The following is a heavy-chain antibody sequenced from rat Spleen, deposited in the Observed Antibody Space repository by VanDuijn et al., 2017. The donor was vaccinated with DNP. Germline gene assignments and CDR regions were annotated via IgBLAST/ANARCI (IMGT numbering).Heavy chain of an antibody. CDR3: ARSAPTVGFAY. CDR2: INKDSSTI. CDR1: GFNFNDHW. D-gene: IGHD1-1*01. J-gene: IGHJ3*01. Sequence: EVKLVESGGGLVQPGRSLKLSCAASGFNFNDHWMGWVRQAPGKGIEWLGEINKDSSTINYTPSLKDKFTISRDNAQNTLYLQMSKLGSEDTAIYYCARSAPTVGFAYWGQGTLVTVSS. V-gene: IGHV4-2*01.